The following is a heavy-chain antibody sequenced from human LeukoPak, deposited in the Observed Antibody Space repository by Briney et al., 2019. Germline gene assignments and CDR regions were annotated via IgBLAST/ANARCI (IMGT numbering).Heavy chain of an antibody. D-gene: IGHD6-19*01. Sequence: WGSLRLSCAASGFTFSTYFMHWVRQAPGKGLVWVSRINGDGISTTYADSVMGRFTISRDNAKNSLYLQLNNLRADDTGVYYCARDPHIAVAAAYYLDSWGQGTLVIVSS. J-gene: IGHJ4*02. V-gene: IGHV3-74*01. CDR3: ARDPHIAVAAAYYLDS. CDR1: GFTFSTYF. CDR2: INGDGIST.